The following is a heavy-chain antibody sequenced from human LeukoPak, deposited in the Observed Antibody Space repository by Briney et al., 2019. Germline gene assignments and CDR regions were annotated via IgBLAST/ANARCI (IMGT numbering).Heavy chain of an antibody. V-gene: IGHV4-34*01. J-gene: IGHJ6*03. CDR2: INHSGST. D-gene: IGHD2-15*01. Sequence: SETLSLTCAVYGGSFSGYYWSWIRQPPGKGLEWIGEINHSGSTNYNPSLKSRVTISVDTAKNQFSLKLSSVTAADTAVYFCARSVEGYCRGGSCYYYSYYMDVWGKGTTVTVSS. CDR3: ARSVEGYCRGGSCYYYSYYMDV. CDR1: GGSFSGYY.